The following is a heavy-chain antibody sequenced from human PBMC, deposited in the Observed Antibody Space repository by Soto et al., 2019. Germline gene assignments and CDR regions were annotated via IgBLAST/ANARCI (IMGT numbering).Heavy chain of an antibody. CDR3: SRSYNDYGCFDD. V-gene: IGHV3-48*02. CDR1: GFPFSSYS. Sequence: EVQLVESGGGLVQPGGSLKLSCAASGFPFSSYSMNWVRQAPGKGLEWVSYISGSSRTTSYADSVKGRFTISRDTAKKSLFLQMNSLTDEDTAVYYCSRSYNDYGCFDDWGQGALVTVSP. J-gene: IGHJ4*02. D-gene: IGHD4-17*01. CDR2: ISGSSRTT.